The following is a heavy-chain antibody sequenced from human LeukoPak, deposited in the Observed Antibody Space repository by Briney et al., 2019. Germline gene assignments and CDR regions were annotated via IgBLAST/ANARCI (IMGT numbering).Heavy chain of an antibody. CDR2: IWYDGSNK. J-gene: IGHJ4*02. D-gene: IGHD5-18*01. CDR3: ARDRYSYGYFDY. CDR1: GFTFSSYG. V-gene: IGHV3-33*01. Sequence: GRSLRLSCAASGFTFSSYGMHWVRQAPGKGLEWVAVIWYDGSNKYYADSVKGRFTISKDNSKNTLYLQMNSLRAEDTAVYYCARDRYSYGYFDYWGQGTLVTVSS.